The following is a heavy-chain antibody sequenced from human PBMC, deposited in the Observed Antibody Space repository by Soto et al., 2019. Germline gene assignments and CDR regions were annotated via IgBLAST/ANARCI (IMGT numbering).Heavy chain of an antibody. CDR1: GYSFEGYG. CDR3: TRIYGSATYLPDF. J-gene: IGHJ4*02. D-gene: IGHD3-10*01. V-gene: IGHV3-49*03. Sequence: EEQLVESGGRLEQPGRSLRLSCKTSGYSFEGYGVSWFRRAPGKGLEWVAFIRSRGYGGAADYAASVMGRFTISRDDPRSIAYLQMNNLKIEDTAVYYCTRIYGSATYLPDFWGQGTLVTVSS. CDR2: IRSRGYGGAA.